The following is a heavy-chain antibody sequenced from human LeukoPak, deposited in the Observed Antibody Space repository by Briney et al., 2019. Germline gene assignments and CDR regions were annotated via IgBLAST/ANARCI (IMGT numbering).Heavy chain of an antibody. CDR3: ARLSDSSSWYKPSPRANWFDP. D-gene: IGHD6-13*01. CDR1: GGSISSYY. Sequence: SETLSLTCTVSGGSISSYYWSWIRQPPGKGLEWIGYIYYSGSTNYNPSLKSRVTISVDTSKNQFSLKLSSVTAADTAVYCCARLSDSSSWYKPSPRANWFDPWGQGTLVTVSS. CDR2: IYYSGST. V-gene: IGHV4-59*01. J-gene: IGHJ5*02.